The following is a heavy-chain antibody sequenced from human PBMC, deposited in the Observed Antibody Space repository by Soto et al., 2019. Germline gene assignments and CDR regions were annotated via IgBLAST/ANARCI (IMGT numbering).Heavy chain of an antibody. D-gene: IGHD1-26*01. Sequence: QVQLQESGPGLVKPSGTLSLTCAVSGGSISSSNWWSWVRQPPGKGLEWIGEIYHSGSTNYNPSLKSRVTISVDKSKNQVSLKLRSVTAADTAVYYCARDRSGSYLPLAWFDPLGQGTLVTVSS. J-gene: IGHJ5*02. CDR1: GGSISSSNW. V-gene: IGHV4-4*02. CDR2: IYHSGST. CDR3: ARDRSGSYLPLAWFDP.